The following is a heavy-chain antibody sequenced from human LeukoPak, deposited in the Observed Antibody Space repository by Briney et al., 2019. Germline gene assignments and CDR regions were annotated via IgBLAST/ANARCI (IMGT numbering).Heavy chain of an antibody. D-gene: IGHD5-12*01. V-gene: IGHV3-7*01. CDR3: LRDRGYSTYDC. J-gene: IGHJ4*02. CDR2: IKQEGSEK. Sequence: GGSRRLSCAASAFSLSDYWMNWVRHAPEKGLEWVASIKQEGSEKFYVDSVKGRFTISRDNAKNSLYLQMNTLRAEDTAVYYCLRDRGYSTYDCWGQGTLVTVSS. CDR1: AFSLSDYW.